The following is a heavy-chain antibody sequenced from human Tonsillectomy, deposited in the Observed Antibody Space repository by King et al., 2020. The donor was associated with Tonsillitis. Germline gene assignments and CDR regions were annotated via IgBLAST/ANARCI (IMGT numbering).Heavy chain of an antibody. V-gene: IGHV4-59*08. J-gene: IGHJ3*02. CDR1: GASISSHY. Sequence: QLQESGPGLVKPSETLSLTCTVSGASISSHYWSWIRQPPGKGLEWIGYIYYTGSTNHNPSLKSRVTISVATSKSQFSLKLSSVTAADTAVYYCARRFTISGDDAFDIWGQGTMVTVSS. CDR3: ARRFTISGDDAFDI. CDR2: IYYTGST. D-gene: IGHD3-9*01.